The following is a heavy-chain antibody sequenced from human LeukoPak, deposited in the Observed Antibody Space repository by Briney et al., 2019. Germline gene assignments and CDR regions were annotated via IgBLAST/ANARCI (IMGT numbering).Heavy chain of an antibody. D-gene: IGHD3-3*01. Sequence: GGSLRLSCTASGFTFGDYAMSWFRQAPGKGLEWVGFIRSKAYGGTTEYAASVKGRFTISRDDSKSIAYLQMNSLKTEDTAVYYCTRFRYAYYDFWSGLDVRGKGTTVTVSS. CDR1: GFTFGDYA. CDR3: TRFRYAYYDFWSGLDV. CDR2: IRSKAYGGTT. V-gene: IGHV3-49*03. J-gene: IGHJ6*04.